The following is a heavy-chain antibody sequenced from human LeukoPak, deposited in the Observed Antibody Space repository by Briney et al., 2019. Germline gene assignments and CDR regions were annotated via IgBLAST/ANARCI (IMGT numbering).Heavy chain of an antibody. Sequence: PGGALRLSCAASGFTVSTTYMNWVRQAPGKGLEWGSVIYSNGDTYYADSVRGRFTISRDSSKNTLYLQMNSLRAEDTAVYNCATSKGSSVGSSVTVNYYFDYWGQGTLVSVSS. V-gene: IGHV3-53*01. D-gene: IGHD4-17*01. CDR2: IYSNGDT. J-gene: IGHJ4*02. CDR1: GFTVSTTY. CDR3: ATSKGSSVGSSVTVNYYFDY.